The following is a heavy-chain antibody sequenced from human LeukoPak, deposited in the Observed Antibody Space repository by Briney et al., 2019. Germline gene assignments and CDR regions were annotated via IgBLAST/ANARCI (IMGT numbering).Heavy chain of an antibody. Sequence: GGCLRLSCTASGFTFGDYAMSWVRQAPGKGLEWVGFIRSKAYGRTTEYAASVNARFTISRDDSKSIAYLQMNSLKTEDTAVYYCTREFMDENYYYGMDVWGQGTMVTVSS. D-gene: IGHD3/OR15-3a*01. V-gene: IGHV3-49*04. J-gene: IGHJ6*02. CDR3: TREFMDENYYYGMDV. CDR2: IRSKAYGRTT. CDR1: GFTFGDYA.